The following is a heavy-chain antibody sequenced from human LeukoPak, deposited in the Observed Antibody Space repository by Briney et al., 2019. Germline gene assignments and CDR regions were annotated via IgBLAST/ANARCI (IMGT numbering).Heavy chain of an antibody. J-gene: IGHJ4*02. CDR3: AKGESPQGLWLQWYLDS. V-gene: IGHV3-30*18. CDR1: GFTFRNYG. Sequence: GRSLRLSCAGSGFTFRNYGMHWVRQASGKGLEWVAVISYDGSNKYYADSVEGRFIISRDRSKNTLYLQMNSLRAEDTAVYYCAKGESPQGLWLQWYLDSWGQGTLVTVSS. D-gene: IGHD5-18*01. CDR2: ISYDGSNK.